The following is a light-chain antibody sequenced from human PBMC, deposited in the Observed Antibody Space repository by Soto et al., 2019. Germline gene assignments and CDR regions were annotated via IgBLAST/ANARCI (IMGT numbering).Light chain of an antibody. CDR2: RDS. V-gene: IGLV3-9*01. CDR1: NIGSKN. Sequence: SYELTQPLSVSVALGQTARITCGGNNIGSKNVHWYQQKPGQAPVLVIYRDSNRPSGIPERLSGSNSGNTATLTISRAQAGDEADYYCQVWDSSTYVFGTGTKLTVL. J-gene: IGLJ1*01. CDR3: QVWDSSTYV.